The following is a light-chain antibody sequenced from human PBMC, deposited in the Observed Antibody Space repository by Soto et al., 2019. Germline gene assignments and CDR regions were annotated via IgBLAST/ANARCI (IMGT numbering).Light chain of an antibody. Sequence: ELVLTQSPATLSLSPGERASLSCRASQSLISSYIAWYQQKPGQAPRLLIFGASSRATGIPDRFSGSGFGTDFTLTISRLEPEDLAVYYCQHYGSSVLTFGPGTKVAIK. CDR3: QHYGSSVLT. CDR1: QSLISSY. V-gene: IGKV3-20*01. J-gene: IGKJ3*01. CDR2: GAS.